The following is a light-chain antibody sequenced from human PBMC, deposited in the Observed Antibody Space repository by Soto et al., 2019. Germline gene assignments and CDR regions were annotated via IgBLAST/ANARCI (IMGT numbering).Light chain of an antibody. CDR2: GAS. Sequence: IVLTQSPGTLSLSPGERATLSCRASQSVSSSYLAWYQQKPGQPPRLLIYGASRRATGIPDRFSGSGSGSDFTLTISRLEPEDFAVYYCKQYGTFGQGTKVEIK. CDR1: QSVSSSY. J-gene: IGKJ1*01. V-gene: IGKV3-20*01. CDR3: KQYGT.